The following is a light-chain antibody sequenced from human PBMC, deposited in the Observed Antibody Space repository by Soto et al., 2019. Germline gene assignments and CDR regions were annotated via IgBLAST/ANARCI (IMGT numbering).Light chain of an antibody. CDR3: QQYADSPRT. Sequence: IVLTQSPGTLSLSPGERATLSCRASQRISNNYLAWYQQTPGQAPRLLIYGASSRATGIPDRFSGSGSATDFTLTISRLEPEDFAVYYCQQYADSPRTFGQGNKVDI. CDR2: GAS. V-gene: IGKV3-20*01. J-gene: IGKJ1*01. CDR1: QRISNNY.